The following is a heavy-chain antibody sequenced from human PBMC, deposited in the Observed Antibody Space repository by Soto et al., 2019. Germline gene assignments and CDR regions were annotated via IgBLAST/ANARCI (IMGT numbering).Heavy chain of an antibody. CDR2: ISGSGGST. CDR1: GFTFSSYA. Sequence: PGGSLRLSCAASGFTFSSYAMSWVRQAPGKGLEWVSAISGSGGSTYYADSVKGRFTISRDNSKNTLYLQMNSLRAEDTAVYYCAKKNRFRHDYSNLDYWGQGTLVTVSS. J-gene: IGHJ4*02. V-gene: IGHV3-23*01. CDR3: AKKNRFRHDYSNLDY. D-gene: IGHD4-4*01.